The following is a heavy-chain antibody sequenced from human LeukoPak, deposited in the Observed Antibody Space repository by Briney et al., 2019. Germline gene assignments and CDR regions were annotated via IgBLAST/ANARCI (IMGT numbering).Heavy chain of an antibody. CDR3: ARFSSGSYSLDY. D-gene: IGHD3-10*01. CDR1: GGSFSGYY. Sequence: SETLSLTCAVYGGSFSGYYWGWIRQPPGKGLEWIGSIYYSGTTYYNPSLKSRVTISVDTSKNQFSLNLSSVTAADTALYYCARFSSGSYSLDYWGQGTLVTVSP. J-gene: IGHJ4*02. V-gene: IGHV4-39*01. CDR2: IYYSGTT.